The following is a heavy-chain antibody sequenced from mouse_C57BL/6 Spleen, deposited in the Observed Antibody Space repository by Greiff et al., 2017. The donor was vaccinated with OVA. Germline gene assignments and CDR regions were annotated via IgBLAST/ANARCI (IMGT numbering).Heavy chain of an antibody. V-gene: IGHV2-2*01. CDR3: ARGDWDDYAMDY. J-gene: IGHJ4*01. CDR1: GFSLTSYG. D-gene: IGHD4-1*01. CDR2: IWSGGST. Sequence: VKLEESGPGLVQPSQSLSITCTVSGFSLTSYGVHWVRQSPGKGLEWLGVIWSGGSTDYNAAFISRLSSSKDNSKSQVFFKMNSLQADDTAIYYCARGDWDDYAMDYWGQGTSVTVSS.